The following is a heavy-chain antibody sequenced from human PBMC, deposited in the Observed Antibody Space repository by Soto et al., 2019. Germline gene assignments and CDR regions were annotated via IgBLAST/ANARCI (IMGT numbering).Heavy chain of an antibody. Sequence: QVQLVESGGGLVKSGGSLRLSCAASGLTFSDYYMSWIRQAPGKGLEWVAYISSSGSPIYYANSVKGRFTISRDNAKNSLYLQINSLRAEDTAVYYCARVGSSGYHCDFWGQGTLVTVSS. CDR1: GLTFSDYY. V-gene: IGHV3-11*01. J-gene: IGHJ4*02. D-gene: IGHD3-22*01. CDR2: ISSSGSPI. CDR3: ARVGSSGYHCDF.